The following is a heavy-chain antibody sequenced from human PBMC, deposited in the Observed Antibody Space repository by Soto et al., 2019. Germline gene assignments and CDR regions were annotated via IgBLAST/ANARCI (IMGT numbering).Heavy chain of an antibody. J-gene: IGHJ4*02. D-gene: IGHD5-18*01. CDR3: AKREGDTFGLFH. Sequence: GGSLRLSCAASGFSFSAYWIHWVRQAPEKGLEWVSRIKTDGSSTDYADSVKGRFTISRDNAKNILYLQMDSLRVEDTAVYYCAKREGDTFGLFHWGQGTLVTVSS. CDR1: GFSFSAYW. CDR2: IKTDGSST. V-gene: IGHV3-74*01.